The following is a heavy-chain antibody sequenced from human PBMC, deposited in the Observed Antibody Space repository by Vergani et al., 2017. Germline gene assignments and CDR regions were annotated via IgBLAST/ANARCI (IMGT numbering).Heavy chain of an antibody. V-gene: IGHV4-59*01. D-gene: IGHD2-21*01. CDR3: ARDFIDVGVVAFDS. CDR2: IYYSGST. J-gene: IGHJ4*02. Sequence: QVQLQESGPGLVKPSETLSLTCTVSGGSISSYYWSWIRQPPGKGLEWIGYIYYSGSTNYNPSLKSRVTISVDTSKNQFSLKLSSVTAADTAVYYCARDFIDVGVVAFDSWGQGRLVTVSS. CDR1: GGSISSYY.